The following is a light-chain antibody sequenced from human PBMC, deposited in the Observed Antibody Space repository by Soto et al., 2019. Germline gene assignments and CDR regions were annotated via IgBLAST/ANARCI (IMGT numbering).Light chain of an antibody. CDR3: QQYKSYPWT. CDR1: QYISGW. J-gene: IGKJ1*01. Sequence: DIQMTQFPSTLSASVGDRITITCRASQYISGWLAWYQQRPGKAPKLLISDASSLRSGVPSRFSGSGSGTEFTLTISSLQPDDFGSYYCQQYKSYPWTFGHGTKVDIK. CDR2: DAS. V-gene: IGKV1-5*01.